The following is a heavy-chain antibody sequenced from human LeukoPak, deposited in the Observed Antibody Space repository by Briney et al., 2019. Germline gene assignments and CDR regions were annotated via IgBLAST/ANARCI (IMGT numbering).Heavy chain of an antibody. Sequence: GGSLRLSCAASGFIFSAYNMVWVRQAPGKGLEGVARISGSSFNYINYADSVKGRFTVSRDNARNSLYLQMNSLRVEDTGVYYCARGDDYLPFDHWGQGNLVTVSS. CDR1: GFIFSAYN. D-gene: IGHD2/OR15-2a*01. V-gene: IGHV3-21*01. CDR2: ISGSSFNYI. J-gene: IGHJ5*02. CDR3: ARGDDYLPFDH.